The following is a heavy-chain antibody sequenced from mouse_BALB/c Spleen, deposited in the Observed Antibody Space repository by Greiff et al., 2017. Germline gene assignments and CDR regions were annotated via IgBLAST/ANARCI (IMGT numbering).Heavy chain of an antibody. Sequence: EVKLEESGGGLVQPGGSLKLSCAASGFTFSSYGMSWVRQTPDKRLELVATINSNGGSTYYPDSVKGRFTISRDNAKNTLYLQMSSLKSEDTAMYYCARVFYYYGSSYYFDYWGQGTTLTVSS. CDR1: GFTFSSYG. CDR2: INSNGGST. J-gene: IGHJ2*01. D-gene: IGHD1-1*01. V-gene: IGHV5-6-3*01. CDR3: ARVFYYYGSSYYFDY.